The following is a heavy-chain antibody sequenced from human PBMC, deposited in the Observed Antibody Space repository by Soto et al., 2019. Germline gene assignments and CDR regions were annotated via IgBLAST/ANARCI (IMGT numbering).Heavy chain of an antibody. V-gene: IGHV3-66*01. Sequence: GGSLRLSCAASGFTVSSNYMSWVRQAPGKGLEWVSVIYSGGSTYYADSVKGRFTISRDNSKNTLYLQMNGLRAEDTAVYYCARDRLVKIAADPRNYYYGMDVWGQGTTVTVSS. D-gene: IGHD6-13*01. CDR2: IYSGGST. CDR3: ARDRLVKIAADPRNYYYGMDV. CDR1: GFTVSSNY. J-gene: IGHJ6*02.